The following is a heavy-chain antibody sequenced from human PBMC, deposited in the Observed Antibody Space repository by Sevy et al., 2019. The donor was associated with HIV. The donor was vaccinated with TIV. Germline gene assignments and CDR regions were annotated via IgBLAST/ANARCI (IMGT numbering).Heavy chain of an antibody. V-gene: IGHV3-30-3*01. CDR2: ISYDGSNK. CDR1: GFTFSSYA. Sequence: GGFLRLSCAASGFTFSSYAMHWVRQAPGKGLEWVAVISYDGSNKYYADSVKGRFTISRDNSKNTLYLQMNSLRAEDTAVYYCAREKQQLGPYYYGMDVWGQGTTVTVSS. J-gene: IGHJ6*02. CDR3: AREKQQLGPYYYGMDV. D-gene: IGHD6-13*01.